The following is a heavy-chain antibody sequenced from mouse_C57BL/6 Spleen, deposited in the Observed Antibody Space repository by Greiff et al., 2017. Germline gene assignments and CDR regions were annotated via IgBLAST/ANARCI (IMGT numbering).Heavy chain of an antibody. J-gene: IGHJ2*01. V-gene: IGHV1-55*01. CDR2: IYPGSGST. CDR3: ARTPKGFYYFDY. CDR1: GYTFTSYW. Sequence: VQLQQPGAELVKPGASVKMPCKASGYTFTSYWITWVKQRPGQGLEWIGDIYPGSGSTNYNEKFKSKATLTVDTSSSTAYMQLSSLTSEDSAVYYCARTPKGFYYFDYWGQGTTLTVSS.